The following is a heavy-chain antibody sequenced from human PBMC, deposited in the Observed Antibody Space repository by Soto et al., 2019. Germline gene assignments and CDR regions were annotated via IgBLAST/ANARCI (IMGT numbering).Heavy chain of an antibody. CDR2: ISAYNGNT. V-gene: IGHV1-18*04. CDR3: ARVLKVVDPNYYYGMDV. CDR1: GYTFTSYG. Sequence: QVQLVQSGAEVKKPGASVKVSCKASGYTFTSYGISWVRQAPGQGLEWMGWISAYNGNTKYAQKLQGRVTMTTDTATSTAYTELRSLRDDDSAGYYCARVLKVVDPNYYYGMDVWGQGTPVTVSS. D-gene: IGHD3-22*01. J-gene: IGHJ6*02.